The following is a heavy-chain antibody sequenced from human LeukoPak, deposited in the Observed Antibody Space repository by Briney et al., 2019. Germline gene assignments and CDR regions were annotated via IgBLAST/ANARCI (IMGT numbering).Heavy chain of an antibody. CDR3: AREVTLLYTAMVTGYFDY. CDR2: IYTSGST. CDR1: GGSISSGSYY. D-gene: IGHD5-18*01. Sequence: PSETLSLTCTVSGGSISSGSYYWSWIRQPAGKGLEWIGRIYTSGSTNYNPSLKSRVTISVDTSKNQFSLKLSSVTAADTAVYYCAREVTLLYTAMVTGYFDYWGQGTLVTASS. J-gene: IGHJ4*02. V-gene: IGHV4-61*02.